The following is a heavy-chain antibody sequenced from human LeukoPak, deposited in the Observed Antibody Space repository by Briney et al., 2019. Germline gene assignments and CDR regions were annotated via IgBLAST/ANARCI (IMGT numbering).Heavy chain of an antibody. CDR1: GYTFTSDF. CDR2: INPSGDNT. V-gene: IGHV1-46*01. Sequence: GASVNVSCKASGYTFTSDFIHWLRQAPGQGLEWMGAINPSGDNTWYAQKFQGRVTMTRDTSSNTVYLELISLRSEDTAVYYCARELGGGHFDYWGQGALVTVSS. CDR3: ARELGGGHFDY. J-gene: IGHJ4*02. D-gene: IGHD2-15*01.